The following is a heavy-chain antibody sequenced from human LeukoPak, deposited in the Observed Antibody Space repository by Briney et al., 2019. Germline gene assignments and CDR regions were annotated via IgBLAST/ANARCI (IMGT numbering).Heavy chain of an antibody. J-gene: IGHJ4*02. Sequence: PSETLSLTCTVSGGSITTYYWSWIRQPPGKVLEWIGYIYHSEITNYNPSLKSRVTISVDTSKNQFSLKLSSVTAADTAVYYCASTDKGGTGTYWGQGTLVTVSS. V-gene: IGHV4-59*01. CDR3: ASTDKGGTGTY. CDR1: GGSITTYY. CDR2: IYHSEIT. D-gene: IGHD1-1*01.